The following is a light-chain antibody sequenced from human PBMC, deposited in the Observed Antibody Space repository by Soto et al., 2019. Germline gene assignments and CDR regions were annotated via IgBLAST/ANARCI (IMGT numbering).Light chain of an antibody. V-gene: IGKV3-11*01. CDR1: QSTSRW. CDR2: QTS. CDR3: HQRQSWPRT. J-gene: IGKJ1*01. Sequence: TQSHSTLSSFLGDRVTITCRASQSTSRWLAWYQHRPGQAPRLLIYQTSIRAAGIPARFSASGTGTDFTLTISDVKTEDFAVYYCHQRQSWPRTFGQGTKVDIK.